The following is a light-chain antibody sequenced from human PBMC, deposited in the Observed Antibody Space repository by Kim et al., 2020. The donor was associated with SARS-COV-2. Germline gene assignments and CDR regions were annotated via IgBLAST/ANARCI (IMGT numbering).Light chain of an antibody. Sequence: ASVGDRITITCRASQDIRNDLGWYQQKPGRAPKRLIYAASSLQNKVPLRFRGSGSGTEFTLTISSLLPEDFATYYCVQHNSYPLTFGEGTKVDIK. CDR1: QDIRND. CDR2: AAS. V-gene: IGKV1-17*01. CDR3: VQHNSYPLT. J-gene: IGKJ4*01.